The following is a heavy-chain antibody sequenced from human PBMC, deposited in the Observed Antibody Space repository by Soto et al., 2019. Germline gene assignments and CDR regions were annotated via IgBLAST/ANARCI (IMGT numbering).Heavy chain of an antibody. CDR1: GDSVSSNSAA. CDR2: TYYRSKWYN. CDR3: ARDLNLGSPYFDY. V-gene: IGHV6-1*01. Sequence: PSQTLSLTCGISGDSVSSNSAAWNWIRQSTSRGLEWLGRTYYRSKWYNDYAVSVKSRITFNTDRTKNQFSLQLNAVTPEHTAVYYCARDLNLGSPYFDYWGQGTLVTVSS. D-gene: IGHD3-16*01. J-gene: IGHJ4*02.